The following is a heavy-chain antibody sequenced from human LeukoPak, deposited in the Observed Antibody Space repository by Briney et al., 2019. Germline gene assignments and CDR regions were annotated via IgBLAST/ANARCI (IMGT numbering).Heavy chain of an antibody. D-gene: IGHD4-11*01. CDR3: ANYIRTVHYYMDV. CDR2: IYTSGST. J-gene: IGHJ6*03. CDR1: GGSFDSKY. V-gene: IGHV4-4*09. Sequence: SETLSLTCSVSGGSFDSKYWSWIRRPPGKGLEWIGYIYTSGSTNFNPSLRSRVAMSIDTSKNQFSLKVYSVTAADTAVYYCANYIRTVHYYMDVWGKGTTVIVSS.